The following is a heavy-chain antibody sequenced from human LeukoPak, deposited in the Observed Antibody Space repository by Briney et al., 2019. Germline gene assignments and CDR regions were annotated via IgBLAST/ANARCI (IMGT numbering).Heavy chain of an antibody. D-gene: IGHD3-3*01. CDR3: ARINYDFWSGYSDY. V-gene: IGHV4-39*01. CDR1: GGSISSSSYY. CDR2: IYYSGST. J-gene: IGHJ4*02. Sequence: SETLSLTCTVSGGSISSSSYYWGWIRQPPGKGLEWIGSIYYSGSTYYNPSLKSRVTISVDTSKNQFSLKLSSVTAADTAVYYCARINYDFWSGYSDYWGQGTLVTVSS.